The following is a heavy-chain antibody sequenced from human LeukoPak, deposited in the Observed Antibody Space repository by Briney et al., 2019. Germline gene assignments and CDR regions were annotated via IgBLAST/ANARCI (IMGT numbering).Heavy chain of an antibody. D-gene: IGHD4-17*01. CDR3: ARDAEPLDYGDYGWFDP. V-gene: IGHV4-61*02. Sequence: SETLSLTCTVSGGSISSGSYYWSWIRQPAGKGLEWIGRIYTSGSTNYNPSLKSRVTISVDTSKNQFSLKLSSVTAADTAVHYWARDAEPLDYGDYGWFDPWGQGTLVTVSS. CDR2: IYTSGST. J-gene: IGHJ5*02. CDR1: GGSISSGSYY.